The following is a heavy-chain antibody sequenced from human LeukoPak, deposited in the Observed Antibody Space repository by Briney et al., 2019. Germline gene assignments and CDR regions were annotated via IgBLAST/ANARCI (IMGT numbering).Heavy chain of an antibody. CDR3: ARLPGFRAAFDI. J-gene: IGHJ3*02. V-gene: IGHV4-59*08. CDR1: GGSISSYY. CDR2: IYYSGST. Sequence: SETLSLTCTVSGGSISSYYWSWIRQPPGKGLEWIGYIYYSGSTNYNPSLKSRVTISVDTPKNQFSRKVSSVTAADTAGYYCARLPGFRAAFDIWGQGTMVTVSS.